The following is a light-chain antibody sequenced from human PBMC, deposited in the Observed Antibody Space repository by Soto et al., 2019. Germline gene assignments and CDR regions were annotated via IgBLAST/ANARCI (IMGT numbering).Light chain of an antibody. CDR2: GAS. CDR3: QQYGSSPPDT. V-gene: IGKV3-20*01. CDR1: QSVSSSY. Sequence: EIVLTQSPGTLSLSPGERATISCRASQSVSSSYLAWYQQKPGQAPRLLIYGASSRATGIPDRFSDSGSGTDFTLTISRLEPEDFAVYYCQQYGSSPPDTFGGGTKVDIK. J-gene: IGKJ4*01.